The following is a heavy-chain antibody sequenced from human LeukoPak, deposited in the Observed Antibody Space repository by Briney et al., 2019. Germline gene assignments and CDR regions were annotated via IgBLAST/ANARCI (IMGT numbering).Heavy chain of an antibody. CDR2: IYYSGST. CDR1: GGSISSYY. V-gene: IGHV4-59*08. Sequence: PSETPSLTCTVSGGSISSYYWSWIRQPPGKGLEWIGYIYYSGSTNYNPSLKSRVTISVDTSKNQFSLQLSSVTAADTAVYYCARHYSGYYFDYWGQGTLVTVSS. D-gene: IGHD1-26*01. CDR3: ARHYSGYYFDY. J-gene: IGHJ4*02.